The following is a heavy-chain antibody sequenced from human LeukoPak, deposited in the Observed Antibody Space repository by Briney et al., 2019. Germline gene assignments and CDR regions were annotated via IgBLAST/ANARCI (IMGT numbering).Heavy chain of an antibody. J-gene: IGHJ6*03. CDR2: ISAYNGNT. Sequence: ASVKVSCKASGYTFTSHVISWVRQAPGQGLEWMGWISAYNGNTNYAQKLQGRVTMTTDTSTSTAYMELRSLRSDDTAVYYCARDPYYYDSSGYYYYYYMDVWGKGTTATVCS. CDR3: ARDPYYYDSSGYYYYYYMDV. CDR1: GYTFTSHV. V-gene: IGHV1-18*01. D-gene: IGHD3-22*01.